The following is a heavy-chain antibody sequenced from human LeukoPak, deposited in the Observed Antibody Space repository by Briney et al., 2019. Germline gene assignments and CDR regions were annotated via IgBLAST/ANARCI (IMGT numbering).Heavy chain of an antibody. Sequence: SETLSLTCTVSGGSISSSSYYWGWIRQPPGKGLEWIGSIYYSGSTYYNPSLKSRVTISVDTSKNQFSLKLSSVTAADTAVYYCAAPILGYSSSWYLGAFDIWGQGTMVTVSS. J-gene: IGHJ3*02. D-gene: IGHD6-13*01. V-gene: IGHV4-39*01. CDR3: AAPILGYSSSWYLGAFDI. CDR1: GGSISSSSYY. CDR2: IYYSGST.